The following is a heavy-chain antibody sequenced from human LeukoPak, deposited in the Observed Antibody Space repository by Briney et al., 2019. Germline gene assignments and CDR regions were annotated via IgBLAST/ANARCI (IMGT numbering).Heavy chain of an antibody. CDR2: ISYSGRT. CDR3: ARAGTGIAAAGTWFDP. D-gene: IGHD6-13*01. CDR1: DGSISSNSYY. J-gene: IGHJ5*02. Sequence: PLETLSLTCTVSDGSISSNSYYWGWIRQPPGKGLEWIGSISYSGRTYYNPSLESRVTISVDASKNQFSLELDSVTAADTAVYYCARAGTGIAAAGTWFDPWGQGTLVTVSS. V-gene: IGHV4-39*01.